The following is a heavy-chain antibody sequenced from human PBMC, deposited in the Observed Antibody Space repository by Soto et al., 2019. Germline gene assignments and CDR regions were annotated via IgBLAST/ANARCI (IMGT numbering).Heavy chain of an antibody. J-gene: IGHJ4*02. V-gene: IGHV6-1*01. CDR1: GDSVSSNSAA. D-gene: IGHD3-22*01. CDR2: TYYRSKWYN. Sequence: SQTLSLTCAISGDSVSSNSAAWNWIRQSPSRGLEWLGRTYYRSKWYNDYAVSVKSRITINPDTSKNQFSLQLNSVTPEDTAVYYCARESRDYYDSSGYYFSRYFDYWGQGTLVTVSS. CDR3: ARESRDYYDSSGYYFSRYFDY.